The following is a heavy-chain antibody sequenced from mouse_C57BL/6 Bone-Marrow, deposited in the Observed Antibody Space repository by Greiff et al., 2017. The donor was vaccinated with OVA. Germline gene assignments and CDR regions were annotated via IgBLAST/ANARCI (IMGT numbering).Heavy chain of an antibody. V-gene: IGHV1-42*01. Sequence: VQLKESGPELVKPGASVKISCKASGYSFTGYYMNWVKQSPEKSLEWIGEINPSTGGTTYNQKFKAKATLTVDKSSSTAYMQLKSLTSEDSAVYYCARPGRDYAMDYWGQGTSVTVSS. CDR2: INPSTGGT. CDR1: GYSFTGYY. CDR3: ARPGRDYAMDY. J-gene: IGHJ4*01.